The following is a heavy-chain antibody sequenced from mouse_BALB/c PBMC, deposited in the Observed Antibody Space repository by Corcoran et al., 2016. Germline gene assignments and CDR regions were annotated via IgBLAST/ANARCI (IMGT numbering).Heavy chain of an antibody. CDR1: GYSFTGYY. D-gene: IGHD2-1*01. J-gene: IGHJ3*01. Sequence: EVQLQQSGPELVKTGASVKISCKASGYSFTGYYMHWVKQSHGKSLAWIGYIDPYNGGTSYNQKSKGKATLTVDKSSSTAYMHLNSLTSEDSAIYYCAVGGNYGAWVAYWGQGTLVTVSA. CDR2: IDPYNGGT. V-gene: IGHV1S135*01. CDR3: AVGGNYGAWVAY.